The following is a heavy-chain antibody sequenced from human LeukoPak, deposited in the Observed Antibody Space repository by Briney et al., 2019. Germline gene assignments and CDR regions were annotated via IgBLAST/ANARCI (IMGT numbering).Heavy chain of an antibody. J-gene: IGHJ4*02. D-gene: IGHD3-3*01. CDR1: GGSISSSNW. Sequence: PSETLSLTCAVSGGSISSSNWWSWVRQPPGKGLEWIGEIYHSGSTNYNPSLKSRVTISVDRSKNQFSLKLSSVTAADTAVYYCAREASGYYTWGGYFDYWGQGTLVTVSS. CDR2: IYHSGST. CDR3: AREASGYYTWGGYFDY. V-gene: IGHV4-4*02.